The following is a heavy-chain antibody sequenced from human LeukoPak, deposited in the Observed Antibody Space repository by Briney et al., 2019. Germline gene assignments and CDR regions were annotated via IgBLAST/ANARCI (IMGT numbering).Heavy chain of an antibody. CDR2: ISYDGSYK. CDR3: AKDRYSGLNTIDY. J-gene: IGHJ4*02. Sequence: PGGSLRLSCAASEFTLSTYGMHWVRQAPGKGLEWVALISYDGSYKFYADSVKGRFTISGDNSKSTLYLQMNSLRAEDTAVYYCAKDRYSGLNTIDYWGQGTLVTVSS. V-gene: IGHV3-30*18. D-gene: IGHD6-13*01. CDR1: EFTLSTYG.